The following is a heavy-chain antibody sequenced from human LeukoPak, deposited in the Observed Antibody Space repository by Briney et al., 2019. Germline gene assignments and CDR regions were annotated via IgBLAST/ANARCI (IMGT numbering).Heavy chain of an antibody. CDR3: ATEGDRFDS. CDR2: IKSKADRGTT. D-gene: IGHD3-16*01. J-gene: IGHJ5*01. CDR1: GFTFSNYV. V-gene: IGHV3-15*01. Sequence: PGASLRLSCAASGFTFSNYVMSWVRQAPGKGLEWVGRIKSKADRGTTDYAGPVKDRFTISRDDSKATLYLQMNSLKTEDTAVYYCATEGDRFDSWGQGTLVTVSS.